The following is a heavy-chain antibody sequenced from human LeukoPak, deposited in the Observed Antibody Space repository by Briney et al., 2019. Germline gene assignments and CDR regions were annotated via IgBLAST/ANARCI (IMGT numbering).Heavy chain of an antibody. CDR2: IYYSGST. D-gene: IGHD3-22*01. V-gene: IGHV4-59*05. CDR1: GGSISSYY. CDR3: ARPRNGYPNDAFDI. Sequence: SETLSLTCTVSGGSISSYYWSWIRQPPGKGLEWIGSIYYSGSTYYNPSLKSRVTISVDTSKNQFSLKLSSVTAADTAVYYCARPRNGYPNDAFDIWGQGTMVTVSS. J-gene: IGHJ3*02.